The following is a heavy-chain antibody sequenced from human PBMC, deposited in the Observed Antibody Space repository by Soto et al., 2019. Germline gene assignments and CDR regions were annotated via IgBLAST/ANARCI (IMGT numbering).Heavy chain of an antibody. CDR3: ATGLTLPVRPSFDT. CDR2: IFSGDNT. J-gene: IGHJ5*02. D-gene: IGHD2-21*02. CDR1: GFTISGNY. V-gene: IGHV3-53*01. Sequence: EVQLVESGGGLIQPGGSLRLSCAASGFTISGNYITWVRQAPGKGLGWVSVIFSGDNTFYSDSVKGRFTISRDSSKNTVYPQMNRLRGDDTAVYFCATGLTLPVRPSFDTWGQGTLLTVSS.